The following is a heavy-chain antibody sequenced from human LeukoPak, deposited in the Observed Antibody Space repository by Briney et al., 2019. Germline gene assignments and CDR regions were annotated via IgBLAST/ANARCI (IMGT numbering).Heavy chain of an antibody. Sequence: PGGSLRLSCAASGFTFSSYAMHWVRQAPGKGLEWVAVISYDGSNKYYADSVKGRFTISRDNSKNTLYLQMNSLRAEDTAVYYCARGMKSGSPSYWGQGTLVTVSS. CDR1: GFTFSSYA. CDR3: ARGMKSGSPSY. CDR2: ISYDGSNK. J-gene: IGHJ4*02. V-gene: IGHV3-30*04. D-gene: IGHD1-26*01.